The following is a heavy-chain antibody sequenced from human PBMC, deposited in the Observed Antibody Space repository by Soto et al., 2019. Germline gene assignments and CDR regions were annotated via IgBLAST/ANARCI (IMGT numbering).Heavy chain of an antibody. J-gene: IGHJ5*02. V-gene: IGHV1-8*01. CDR1: GYSFTSYD. Sequence: QVQLAQSGAEVKKPGASVKVSCKASGYSFTSYDINWVRQATGQGLEWMGWMSPSSGNTDYAQKFQGRVTMTRNTSISTAYMELSSLKSEDTAMYYRARGTRTFDPWGQGTLVTVSS. CDR3: ARGTRTFDP. CDR2: MSPSSGNT.